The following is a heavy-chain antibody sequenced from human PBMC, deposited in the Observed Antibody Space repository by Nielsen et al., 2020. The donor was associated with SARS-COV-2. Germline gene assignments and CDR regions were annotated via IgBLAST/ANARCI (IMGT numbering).Heavy chain of an antibody. J-gene: IGHJ6*02. Sequence: SLKISCAASGFTFSSYGMHWVRQAPGKGLEWVSGISWNSGSIGYADSVKGRFTISRDNAKNSLYLQMNSLRAEDTALYYCALLPAASYYYGMDVWGQGTTVTVSS. D-gene: IGHD2-2*01. CDR3: ALLPAASYYYGMDV. CDR2: ISWNSGSI. CDR1: GFTFSSYG. V-gene: IGHV3-9*01.